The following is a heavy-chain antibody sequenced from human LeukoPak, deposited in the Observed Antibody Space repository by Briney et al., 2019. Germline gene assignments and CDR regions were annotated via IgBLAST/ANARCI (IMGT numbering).Heavy chain of an antibody. D-gene: IGHD3-3*01. V-gene: IGHV1-69*13. CDR1: GGTFSSYA. Sequence: ASVKVSCNASGGTFSSYAISWFRQAPGQGLEWMGGIIPIFDTANYAQKFQGRVTITADESTSTAYMELTSLTSEDTAVYFCARYPKLQVEYYFDYWGQGTLVTVSS. J-gene: IGHJ4*02. CDR3: ARYPKLQVEYYFDY. CDR2: IIPIFDTA.